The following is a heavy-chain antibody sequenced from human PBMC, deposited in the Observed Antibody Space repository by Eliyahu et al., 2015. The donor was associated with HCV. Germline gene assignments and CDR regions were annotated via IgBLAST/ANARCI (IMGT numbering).Heavy chain of an antibody. CDR1: GFTFSSYG. J-gene: IGHJ4*02. Sequence: VQLVESGGGVVHPGRSLRLXCAASGFTFSSYGMNWVRQAPGKGLEWVAFVSHDGSKKNYADFVKGRFTISRDNSENTLYLQLTSLRPEDTAMYFCAKDLLGYNYGSNGDYFDYWGQGTLVTVSS. D-gene: IGHD1-1*01. CDR2: VSHDGSKK. CDR3: AKDLLGYNYGSNGDYFDY. V-gene: IGHV3-30*18.